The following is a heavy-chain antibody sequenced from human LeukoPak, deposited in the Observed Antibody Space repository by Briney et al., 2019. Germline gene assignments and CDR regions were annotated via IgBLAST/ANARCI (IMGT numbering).Heavy chain of an antibody. D-gene: IGHD2-2*01. CDR1: GFTFSSYS. CDR3: ARGVPAAKGGN. J-gene: IGHJ4*02. Sequence: GGSLRLSCAASGFTFSSYSMNWVRQAPGKGLEWVSSISSSSSYIYYAGSVKGRFTISRDNAKNSLYLQMNSLRAEDTAVYYCARGVPAAKGGNWGQGTLVTVSS. CDR2: ISSSSSYI. V-gene: IGHV3-21*01.